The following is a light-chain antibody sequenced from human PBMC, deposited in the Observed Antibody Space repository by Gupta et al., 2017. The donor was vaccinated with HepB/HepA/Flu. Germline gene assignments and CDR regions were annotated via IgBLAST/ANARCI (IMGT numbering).Light chain of an antibody. CDR2: GAA. CDR1: QSISSN. Sequence: EIVLTQSPATLSVSPGERATLSCRASQSISSNLAWYQQKRGQAPRLLIYGAATRATGIPARFIGSGSGTKLTLTIGSLQSEDFAIYYCQQYNNWPRTFGQGTKVEIK. V-gene: IGKV3-15*01. CDR3: QQYNNWPRT. J-gene: IGKJ1*01.